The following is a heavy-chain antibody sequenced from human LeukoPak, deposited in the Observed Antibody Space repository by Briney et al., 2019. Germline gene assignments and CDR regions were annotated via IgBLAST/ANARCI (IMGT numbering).Heavy chain of an antibody. J-gene: IGHJ4*02. CDR3: ARDGERRPPEAAGNGEVDY. CDR1: VYILTEYY. D-gene: IGHD6-13*01. V-gene: IGHV1-2*02. Sequence: AAVRVSLLPSVYILTEYYIHWVRQAPGQGREGMGWINANSDYKKYGQKFQGRVNMSRDLSISTAYMELSRLTSDDTAIYYGARDGERRPPEAAGNGEVDYWGQGTLVTVSS. CDR2: INANSDYK.